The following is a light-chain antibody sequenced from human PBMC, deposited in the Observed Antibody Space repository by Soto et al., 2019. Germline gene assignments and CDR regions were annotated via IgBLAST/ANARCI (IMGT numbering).Light chain of an antibody. CDR1: QNVDNNY. V-gene: IGKV3-20*01. Sequence: EMVLTQSPDSLSLSPGERATLSCRASQNVDNNYLAWYQQRPGLAPRLLIYGASIRATGIPDRFSGSGSGTDFTLSISRLEPEDFAVYYCQQCAYSPRTFGQGTKVEVK. CDR2: GAS. CDR3: QQCAYSPRT. J-gene: IGKJ1*01.